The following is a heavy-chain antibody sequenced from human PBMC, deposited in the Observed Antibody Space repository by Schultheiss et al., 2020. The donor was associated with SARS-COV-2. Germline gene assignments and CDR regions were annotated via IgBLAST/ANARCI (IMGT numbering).Heavy chain of an antibody. Sequence: SETLSLTCAVSGDFFSTYYWSWVRQPPGKGLEWIGYVRLSGSTNYNPSLKSRVTISVDTSKNQFSLKLSSVTAADTAVYYCARVDLETALVGGLDVWGQGTTVTVSS. CDR3: ARVDLETALVGGLDV. CDR2: VRLSGST. V-gene: IGHV4-59*12. CDR1: GDFFSTYY. J-gene: IGHJ6*02. D-gene: IGHD5-18*01.